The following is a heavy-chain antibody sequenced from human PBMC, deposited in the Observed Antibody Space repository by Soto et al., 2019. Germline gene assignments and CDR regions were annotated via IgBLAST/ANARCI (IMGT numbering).Heavy chain of an antibody. V-gene: IGHV5-10-1*04. CDR2: IDPKNSVT. D-gene: IGHD4-17*01. Sequence: PGESLKISCKGSGYSFTSYWISWVRQMPGKGLEWMGRIDPKNSVTRHSPSFQGQVTISADESVSTAYLHWSSLKASDTAIYYCARDLDYGGHSETFDIWGQGTKVTVSS. CDR3: ARDLDYGGHSETFDI. CDR1: GYSFTSYW. J-gene: IGHJ3*02.